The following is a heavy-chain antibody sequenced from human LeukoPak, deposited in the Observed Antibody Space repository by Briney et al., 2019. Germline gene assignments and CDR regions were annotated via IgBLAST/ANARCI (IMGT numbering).Heavy chain of an antibody. V-gene: IGHV3-64D*08. J-gene: IGHJ3*02. CDR2: STNGGSR. D-gene: IGHD2-21*02. CDR3: VKGSGLPHDALDM. CDR1: GFTLSNCA. Sequence: GGSLRLSCSASGFTLSNCAMHWVRQAPGKGLEYVSTNGGSRYYADSVKGRFTISRDNSKNTLYLQMSSLRAEDTAVYYCVKGSGLPHDALDMWGRGTMVTVSS.